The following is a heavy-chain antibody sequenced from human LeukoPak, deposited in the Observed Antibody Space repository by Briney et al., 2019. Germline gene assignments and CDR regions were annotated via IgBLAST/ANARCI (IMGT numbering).Heavy chain of an antibody. J-gene: IGHJ6*03. D-gene: IGHD4-17*01. CDR3: ARAVTRNDYYYYMDV. V-gene: IGHV4-59*01. CDR1: GGSISSYY. CDR2: IYYSGST. Sequence: PSETLSLTCTVSGGSISSYYWSWIRQPPGKGLEWIGYIYYSGSTNYNPSLKSRVTISVDTSKNQFSLKLSSVTAADTAVYYCARAVTRNDYYYYMDVWGKGTTVTISS.